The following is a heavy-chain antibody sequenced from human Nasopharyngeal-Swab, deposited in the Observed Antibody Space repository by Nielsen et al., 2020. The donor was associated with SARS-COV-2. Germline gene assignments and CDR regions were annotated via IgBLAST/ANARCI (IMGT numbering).Heavy chain of an antibody. V-gene: IGHV3-30*14. CDR3: ARDESSSGWYAFDY. Sequence: WIRQPPGKGLEWVAVISYDGSNKYYADSVKGRFTISRDNSKNTLYLQMNSLRAEDTAVYYCARDESSSGWYAFDYWGQGTLVTVSS. D-gene: IGHD6-19*01. CDR2: ISYDGSNK. J-gene: IGHJ4*02.